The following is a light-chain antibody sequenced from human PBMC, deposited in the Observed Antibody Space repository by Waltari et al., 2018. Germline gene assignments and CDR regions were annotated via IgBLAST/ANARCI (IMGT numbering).Light chain of an antibody. CDR2: EGS. CDR1: SSDVGGYNY. Sequence: QSALTQPPSASGSPGQSVTISCTGTSSDVGGYNYVSWYQQPPGKAPKLMIYEGSKRPSGVPDRFSGSKSGNTASLTGSGLQAEDEADYYCSSYAGSNYVFGTGTKVTVL. V-gene: IGLV2-8*01. J-gene: IGLJ1*01. CDR3: SSYAGSNYV.